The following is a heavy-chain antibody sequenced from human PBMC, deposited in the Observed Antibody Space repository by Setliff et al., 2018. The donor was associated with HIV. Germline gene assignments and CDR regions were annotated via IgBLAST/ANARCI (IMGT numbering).Heavy chain of an antibody. CDR1: GYTFTSYA. Sequence: ASVKVSCKASGYTFTSYAMHWVRQAPGQRLEWMGWINAGNGNTKYSQKFQGRVTITRDTSASTAYMELSSLRSEDTAVYYCARDHDSSAYTYFDYWGQGTLVTVSS. J-gene: IGHJ4*02. V-gene: IGHV1-3*01. CDR2: INAGNGNT. CDR3: ARDHDSSAYTYFDY. D-gene: IGHD3-22*01.